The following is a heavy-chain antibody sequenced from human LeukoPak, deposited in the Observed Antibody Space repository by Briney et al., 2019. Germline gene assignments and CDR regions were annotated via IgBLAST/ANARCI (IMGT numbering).Heavy chain of an antibody. D-gene: IGHD5-12*01. CDR2: IYYSGST. CDR3: ARGGDIVATRGLDY. Sequence: ETLSLTCTVSGGSISSYYWSWIRQPPGKGLEWIGYIYYSGSTNYNPSLKSRVTISVDTSKNQFSLKLSSVTAADTAVYYCARGGDIVATRGLDYWGQGTLVTVSS. J-gene: IGHJ4*02. V-gene: IGHV4-59*01. CDR1: GGSISSYY.